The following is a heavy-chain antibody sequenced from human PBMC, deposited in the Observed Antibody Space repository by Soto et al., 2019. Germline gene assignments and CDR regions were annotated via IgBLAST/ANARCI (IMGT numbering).Heavy chain of an antibody. CDR3: ARARYSSSWYGFNYYYGMDV. J-gene: IGHJ6*02. CDR1: GGTFSSYA. CDR2: IIPIFGTA. V-gene: IGHV1-69*13. Sequence: SLKVSCKASGGTFSSYAISWVRQAPGQGLEWMGGIIPIFGTANYAQKFQGRVTITADESTSTAYMELSSLRSEDTAVYYCARARYSSSWYGFNYYYGMDVWGQGTTVTVCS. D-gene: IGHD6-13*01.